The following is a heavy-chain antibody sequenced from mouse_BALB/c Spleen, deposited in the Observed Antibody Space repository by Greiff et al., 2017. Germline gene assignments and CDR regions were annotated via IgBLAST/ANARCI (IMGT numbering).Heavy chain of an antibody. CDR1: GFTFSSYG. CDR3: ARDEELPPAY. D-gene: IGHD2-1*01. V-gene: IGHV5-6-3*01. Sequence: DVQLVESGGGLVQPGGSLKLSCAASGFTFSSYGMSWVRQTPDKRLELVATINSNGGSTYYPDSVKGRFTISRDNAKNTLYLQMSSLKSEDTAMYYCARDEELPPAYWGQGTLVTVSA. J-gene: IGHJ3*01. CDR2: INSNGGST.